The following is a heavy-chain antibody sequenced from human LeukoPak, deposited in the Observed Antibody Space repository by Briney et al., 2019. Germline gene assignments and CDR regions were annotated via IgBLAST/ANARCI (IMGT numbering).Heavy chain of an antibody. D-gene: IGHD3-22*01. CDR3: ARDRDDDSSGSIDDAFDI. V-gene: IGHV3-21*01. Sequence: PGGSLRLSCAASGFTFSAYSMNWVRQATGRWLEWVSAISSSSRSIYNADSVKGRFTISRDNAKRSLYLQMNSLRAEDTAVYYCARDRDDDSSGSIDDAFDIWGQGTMVTVSS. J-gene: IGHJ3*02. CDR2: ISSSSRSI. CDR1: GFTFSAYS.